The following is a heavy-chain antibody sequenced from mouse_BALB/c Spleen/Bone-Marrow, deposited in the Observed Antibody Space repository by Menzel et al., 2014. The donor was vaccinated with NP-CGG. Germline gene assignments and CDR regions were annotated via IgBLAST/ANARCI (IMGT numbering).Heavy chain of an antibody. CDR2: IWSGGST. CDR1: GFSLTSYG. J-gene: IGHJ4*01. D-gene: IGHD2-14*01. CDR3: ARNRVRQPMDY. V-gene: IGHV2-4-1*01. Sequence: VQLVESGPGLAQPSQRLSITCTVSGFSLTSYGVHWVRRSPGKGLEWLGVIWSGGSTDYNAAFISRLSISKDNSKSQVFFKMNSLQADDTAIYYCARNRVRQPMDYWGQGTSVTVSS.